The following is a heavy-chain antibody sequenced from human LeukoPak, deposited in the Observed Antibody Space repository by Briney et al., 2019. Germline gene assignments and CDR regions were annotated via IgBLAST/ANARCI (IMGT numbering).Heavy chain of an antibody. D-gene: IGHD6-13*01. CDR3: ARAAISSWYGGWFDP. CDR1: GYTFTGYY. Sequence: GASVEVSCKASGYTFTGYYMHWVRQAPGQGLEWMGWINPNSGGTNYAQKLQGRVTMTRDTSISTAYMELSRLRSDDTAVYYCARAAISSWYGGWFDPWGQGTLVTVSS. V-gene: IGHV1-2*02. CDR2: INPNSGGT. J-gene: IGHJ5*02.